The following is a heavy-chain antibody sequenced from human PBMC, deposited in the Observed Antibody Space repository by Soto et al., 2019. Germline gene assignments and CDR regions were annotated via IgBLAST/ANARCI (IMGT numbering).Heavy chain of an antibody. J-gene: IGHJ6*02. Sequence: PGGSLRLSCAASGFTFSNYGMHWVRQAPGKGLEWVAVISSDGSNKYYTDSVKGRFTISRDNSKNTLYLQMSSLRAEDTAVYYCAKDIDVAAVTGRRDYYSYGMDVWGQGTTVTVSS. V-gene: IGHV3-30*18. CDR3: AKDIDVAAVTGRRDYYSYGMDV. CDR2: ISSDGSNK. D-gene: IGHD6-19*01. CDR1: GFTFSNYG.